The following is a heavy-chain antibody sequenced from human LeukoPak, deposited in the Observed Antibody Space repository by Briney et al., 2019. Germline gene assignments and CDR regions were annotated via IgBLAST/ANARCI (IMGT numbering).Heavy chain of an antibody. Sequence: PGGSLRLSCAASGFTVSSNYMSWVRQAPGKGLEWVSVIYSGGSTYYADSVKGRFTISRDNSKNTLYLQMNSLRAEDTAVYYCARLDHGYGGTYDYWGQGTLVTVSS. J-gene: IGHJ4*02. D-gene: IGHD4-23*01. V-gene: IGHV3-53*01. CDR1: GFTVSSNY. CDR3: ARLDHGYGGTYDY. CDR2: IYSGGST.